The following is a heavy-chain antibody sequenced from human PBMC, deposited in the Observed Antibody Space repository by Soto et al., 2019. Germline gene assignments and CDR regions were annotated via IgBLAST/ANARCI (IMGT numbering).Heavy chain of an antibody. Sequence: SETLSLTCTVSGDSISEYYWSWIRQPPGKGLEWIGYIYYSGSTYYNPSLKSRVTISVDTSKNQFSLKLSSVTAADTAVYYCARFSQSTVSTFDYWGQGTLGTVSS. V-gene: IGHV4-59*12. CDR1: GDSISEYY. CDR3: ARFSQSTVSTFDY. D-gene: IGHD4-4*01. J-gene: IGHJ4*02. CDR2: IYYSGST.